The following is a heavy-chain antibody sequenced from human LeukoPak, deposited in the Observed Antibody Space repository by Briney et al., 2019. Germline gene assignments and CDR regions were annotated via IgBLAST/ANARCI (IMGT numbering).Heavy chain of an antibody. CDR1: GFTFSSYS. V-gene: IGHV3-21*01. J-gene: IGHJ4*02. D-gene: IGHD6-19*01. Sequence: PGGSLSLSCAASGFTFSSYSMNWVRPPPGKGLEWVSSISSSSSYIYYADSVKGRFTISRDNAKNSMYLQMNSLRAEDTAVYDCAREYSSGWPNPDYWGQGTLVTVSS. CDR2: ISSSSSYI. CDR3: AREYSSGWPNPDY.